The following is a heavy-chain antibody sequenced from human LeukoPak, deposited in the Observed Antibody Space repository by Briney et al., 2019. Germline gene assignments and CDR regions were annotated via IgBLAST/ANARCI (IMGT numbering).Heavy chain of an antibody. CDR1: GFTFSSYG. Sequence: PGRSLTLSCAASGFTFSSYGMHWVRQAPGKGLEWVAVISYDGSNKYYEDSVKGRFTISRDSSKNTLYLQMNSLRAEGTAVYYCAKEGAWYCSGGSCQRGGFDYWGQGTLVTVSS. J-gene: IGHJ4*02. CDR2: ISYDGSNK. D-gene: IGHD2-15*01. CDR3: AKEGAWYCSGGSCQRGGFDY. V-gene: IGHV3-30*18.